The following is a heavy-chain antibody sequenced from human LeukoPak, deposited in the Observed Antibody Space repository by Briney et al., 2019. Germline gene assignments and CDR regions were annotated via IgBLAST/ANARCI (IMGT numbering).Heavy chain of an antibody. Sequence: ASVKVSCKASGYTFTGYYMHWVRQAPGQGLEWMGWINPNSGGTNYAQKFQGRVTMTRDTSISTAYMELSRLRSGDTAVYYCARDLVIAAAGAYFDYWGQGTLVTVSS. J-gene: IGHJ4*02. D-gene: IGHD6-13*01. V-gene: IGHV1-2*02. CDR1: GYTFTGYY. CDR3: ARDLVIAAAGAYFDY. CDR2: INPNSGGT.